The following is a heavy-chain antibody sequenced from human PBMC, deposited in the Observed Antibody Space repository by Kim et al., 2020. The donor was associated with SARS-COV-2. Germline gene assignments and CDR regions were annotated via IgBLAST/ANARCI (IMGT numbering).Heavy chain of an antibody. Sequence: CADSVKGRFTISRDNSKNTLYLQMNSLRAEDTAVYYCAKEGGSTSKDFDYWGQGTLVTVSS. J-gene: IGHJ4*02. CDR3: AKEGGSTSKDFDY. V-gene: IGHV3-23*01. D-gene: IGHD2-2*01.